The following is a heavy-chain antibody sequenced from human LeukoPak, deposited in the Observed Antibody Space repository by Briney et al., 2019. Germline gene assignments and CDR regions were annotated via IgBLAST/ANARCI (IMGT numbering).Heavy chain of an antibody. V-gene: IGHV3-64*04. Sequence: GGSLRLSCSASGFTFSSYAMHWVRQAPGKGLEYVSAISSNGGSTYYADSVKGRFTISRDSSKNTLYLQMNSLRAEDTAVYYCARARYTSGWETLDYWGQGTLVTVSS. CDR3: ARARYTSGWETLDY. CDR2: ISSNGGST. J-gene: IGHJ4*02. D-gene: IGHD6-19*01. CDR1: GFTFSSYA.